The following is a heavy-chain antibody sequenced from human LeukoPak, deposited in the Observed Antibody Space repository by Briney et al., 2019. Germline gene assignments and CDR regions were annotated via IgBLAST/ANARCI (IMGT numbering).Heavy chain of an antibody. V-gene: IGHV4-34*01. CDR1: GGSFSGYY. Sequence: SETLSLTCAVYGGSFSGYYWSWIRQPPGKGLEWIGEINHSGSTNYNPSLKSRVTISVDTSKNQFSLKLSSVTAADTAVYYCAGHESVLLWFGELWSWFDPWGQGTLVTVSS. CDR3: AGHESVLLWFGELWSWFDP. CDR2: INHSGST. J-gene: IGHJ5*02. D-gene: IGHD3-10*01.